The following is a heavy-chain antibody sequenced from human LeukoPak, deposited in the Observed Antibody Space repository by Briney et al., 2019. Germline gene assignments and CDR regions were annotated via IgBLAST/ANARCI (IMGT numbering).Heavy chain of an antibody. Sequence: GASVKVSCKASGYTFTGYYMHWVRQAPGQGLEWMGWINPNSGGTNYAQKFQGRVTMTTDTSTSTAYMELRSLRSDDTAVYYCARDQQQLVPEDYYGMDVWGQGTTVTVSS. CDR1: GYTFTGYY. J-gene: IGHJ6*02. CDR2: INPNSGGT. CDR3: ARDQQQLVPEDYYGMDV. D-gene: IGHD6-13*01. V-gene: IGHV1-2*02.